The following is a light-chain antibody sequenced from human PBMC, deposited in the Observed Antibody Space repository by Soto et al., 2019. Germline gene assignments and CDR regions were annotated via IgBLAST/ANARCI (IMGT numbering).Light chain of an antibody. J-gene: IGKJ1*01. CDR3: QQSFSSPKWT. Sequence: DIRLTQSPSSLSASVGDRVTISCRASQSISRYLHWYQQKPGEAPKLLIYAASTLQSGVPSRFSGSGSGADFTLTISNLQPDDVGFYYCQQSFSSPKWTFGQGTKVEI. CDR1: QSISRY. CDR2: AAS. V-gene: IGKV1-39*01.